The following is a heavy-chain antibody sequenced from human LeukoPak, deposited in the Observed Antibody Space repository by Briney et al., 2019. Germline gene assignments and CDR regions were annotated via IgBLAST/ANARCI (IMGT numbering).Heavy chain of an antibody. CDR3: ARSTPRDAFDI. CDR1: GYSISSGYY. V-gene: IGHV4-38-2*01. J-gene: IGHJ3*02. Sequence: SETLSLTCAVSGYSISSGYYWGWIRQPPGKGLEWIGSIYHSGSTYYNPSLKSRVTISVDTSENQFSLKLSSVTAADTAVYYCARSTPRDAFDIWGQGTMVTVSS. CDR2: IYHSGST. D-gene: IGHD2-2*01.